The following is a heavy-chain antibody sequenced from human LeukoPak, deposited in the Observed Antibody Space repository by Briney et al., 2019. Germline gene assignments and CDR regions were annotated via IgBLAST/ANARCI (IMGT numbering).Heavy chain of an antibody. CDR3: ARLFWSGYYMDWFDP. Sequence: KPSETLSLTCTVSGGSISSSSYYWGWIRQPPGKGLEWIGSIYYSGSTYYNPSFKSRVTISVDTSKNQFSLKLSSVTAADTAVYYCARLFWSGYYMDWFDPWGQGTLVTVSS. CDR2: IYYSGST. J-gene: IGHJ5*02. V-gene: IGHV4-39*01. CDR1: GGSISSSSYY. D-gene: IGHD3-3*01.